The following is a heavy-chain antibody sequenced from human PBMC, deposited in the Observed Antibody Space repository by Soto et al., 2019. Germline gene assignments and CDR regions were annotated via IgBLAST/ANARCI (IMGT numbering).Heavy chain of an antibody. Sequence: QVQLQESGPGLVKPSQTLSLTRTVSGGSISSGGYYWSWIRQHPGKCLEWIGYIYYSGSTYYNPSLKSRVTISVDTSKNQFSLKLSSVTAADTAVYYCARGFVQDDSSGYDPFDYWGQGTLVTVSS. J-gene: IGHJ4*02. CDR3: ARGFVQDDSSGYDPFDY. CDR1: GGSISSGGYY. D-gene: IGHD3-22*01. V-gene: IGHV4-31*03. CDR2: IYYSGST.